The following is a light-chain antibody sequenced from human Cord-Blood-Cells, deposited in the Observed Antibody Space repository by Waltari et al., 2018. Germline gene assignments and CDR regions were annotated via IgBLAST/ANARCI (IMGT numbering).Light chain of an antibody. V-gene: IGKV3-11*01. CDR3: QQRSNWPAT. Sequence: EIVLTQSPATLSLSPGERATLSCRASQSVSSYLAWYQQKPGQAPRLLSYDPSNRATGIPARFSGSGSGTDFTLTISSLEPEDFAGYYCQQRSNWPATFGGGTKVEIK. J-gene: IGKJ4*01. CDR1: QSVSSY. CDR2: DPS.